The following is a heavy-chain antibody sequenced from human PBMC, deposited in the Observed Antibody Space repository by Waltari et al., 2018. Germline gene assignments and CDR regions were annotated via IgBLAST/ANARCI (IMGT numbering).Heavy chain of an antibody. J-gene: IGHJ5*02. CDR2: IYTSGST. CDR3: AREGFRLNWFDP. V-gene: IGHV4-61*02. CDR1: GGSISSGSYY. Sequence: QVQLQESGPGLVKPSQTLSLTCTVSGGSISSGSYYWSWIRQPAGKGLEWIGRIYTSGSTNSNPSLKSRVTISVDTSKNQFSLKLSSVTAADTAVYYCAREGFRLNWFDPWGQGTLVTVSS. D-gene: IGHD2-15*01.